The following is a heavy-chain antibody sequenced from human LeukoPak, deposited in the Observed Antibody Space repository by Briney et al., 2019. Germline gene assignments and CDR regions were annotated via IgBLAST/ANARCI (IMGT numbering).Heavy chain of an antibody. CDR2: INHSGST. Sequence: PSETLSLTCAVYGGSFSGYYWSWIRQPPGKGLEWIGEINHSGSTNYNPFLKSRVTISVDTSKNQFSLKLSSVTAADTAVYYCASSIAVAAIDYWGQGTLVTVSS. V-gene: IGHV4-34*01. CDR1: GGSFSGYY. J-gene: IGHJ4*02. D-gene: IGHD6-19*01. CDR3: ASSIAVAAIDY.